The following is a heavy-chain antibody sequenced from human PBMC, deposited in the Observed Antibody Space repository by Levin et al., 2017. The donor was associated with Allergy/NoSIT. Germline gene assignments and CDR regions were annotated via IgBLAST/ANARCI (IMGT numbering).Heavy chain of an antibody. J-gene: IGHJ3*02. CDR3: AKESGYYSRAFDI. D-gene: IGHD3-22*01. Sequence: GGSLRLSCAASGFSFDDYAMHWVRQAPGKGLEWVSGINWNSETTGYADSVKGRFTISRDNAKNSLYLQMNSLRPEDTALYYCAKESGYYSRAFDIWGQGTMVTVSS. CDR1: GFSFDDYA. CDR2: INWNSETT. V-gene: IGHV3-9*01.